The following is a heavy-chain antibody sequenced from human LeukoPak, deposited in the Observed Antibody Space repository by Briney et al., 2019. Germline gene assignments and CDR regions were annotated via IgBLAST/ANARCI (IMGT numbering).Heavy chain of an antibody. Sequence: PGGSLRLSCAASGFTFSSYSMIWVRQAPGKGLEWVSSISSSSAYIYYADSGKGRFTISRDNAKNSLYLQMNSLRAEDTAVYYCARRSIGVAGPFDYWGQGTLVTVSS. D-gene: IGHD6-19*01. CDR3: ARRSIGVAGPFDY. V-gene: IGHV3-21*01. J-gene: IGHJ4*02. CDR1: GFTFSSYS. CDR2: ISSSSAYI.